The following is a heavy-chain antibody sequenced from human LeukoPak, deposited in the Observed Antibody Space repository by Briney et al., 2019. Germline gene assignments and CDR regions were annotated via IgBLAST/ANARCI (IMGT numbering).Heavy chain of an antibody. CDR2: IKQDGSEK. D-gene: IGHD3-22*01. CDR3: AREYDSSGFDY. Sequence: PGGSLRLSCAASGFTFSSYSMNWVRQAPGKGLEWVANIKQDGSEKYYVDSVKGRFTISRDNAKNSLYLQMNSLRAEDTAVYYCAREYDSSGFDYWGQGTLVTVSS. V-gene: IGHV3-7*01. CDR1: GFTFSSYS. J-gene: IGHJ4*02.